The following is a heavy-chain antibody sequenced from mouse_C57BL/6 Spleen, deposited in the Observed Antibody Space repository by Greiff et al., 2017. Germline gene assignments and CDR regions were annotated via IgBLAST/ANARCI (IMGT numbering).Heavy chain of an antibody. Sequence: EVKLQQSGPVLVKPGASVKMSCKASGYTFTDYYMNWVQQSHGKSLEWIGVINPYNGGTSYNQKFKGKATLTVDKSSSTAYMELNSLTSEDSAVYYCARLGYYGSSEAWFAYWGQGTLVTVAA. CDR2: INPYNGGT. D-gene: IGHD1-1*01. V-gene: IGHV1-19*01. CDR3: ARLGYYGSSEAWFAY. CDR1: GYTFTDYY. J-gene: IGHJ3*01.